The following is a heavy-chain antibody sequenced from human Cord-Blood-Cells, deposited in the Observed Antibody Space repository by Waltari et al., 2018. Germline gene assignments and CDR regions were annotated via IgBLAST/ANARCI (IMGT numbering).Heavy chain of an antibody. CDR2: ISWDGGSP. D-gene: IGHD6-19*01. CDR1: GFTFDDYA. Sequence: EASGFTFDDYAMHWVRQAPGKGLEGVYLISWDGGSPYDADSVKGRFTISGDNNKNSLYLQMNSLSAEDTALYYCAKAGYSSGWYDAFDIWGQGTMVTVSS. J-gene: IGHJ3*02. CDR3: AKAGYSSGWYDAFDI. V-gene: IGHV3-43D*04.